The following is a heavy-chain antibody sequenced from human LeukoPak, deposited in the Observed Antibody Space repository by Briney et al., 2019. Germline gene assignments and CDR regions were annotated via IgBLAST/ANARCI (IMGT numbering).Heavy chain of an antibody. V-gene: IGHV4-4*07. J-gene: IGHJ6*03. Sequence: KSSETLSLXCTVSGGSISSYYWSWIRQPAGKGLEWIGRIYTSGSTNYNPSLKSRVTMSVDTSKNQFSLKLSSVTAADTAVYYCARGDGDYVPYYYYYYMDVWGKGTTVTVSS. CDR2: IYTSGST. CDR1: GGSISSYY. D-gene: IGHD4-17*01. CDR3: ARGDGDYVPYYYYYYMDV.